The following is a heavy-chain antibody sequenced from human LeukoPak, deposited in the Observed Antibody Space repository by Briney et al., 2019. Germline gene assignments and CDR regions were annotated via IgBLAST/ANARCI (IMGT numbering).Heavy chain of an antibody. CDR2: INHSGST. V-gene: IGHV4-34*01. J-gene: IGHJ4*02. D-gene: IGHD3-10*01. CDR3: ARGLYYYGSGSYSYYFDY. CDR1: GGSFSGYY. Sequence: PSETLSLTCAVYGGSFSGYYWSWIRQPPGKGLEWIGEINHSGSTNYNPSLKSRVTISVDTSKNRFSLKLSSVTAADTAVYYCARGLYYYGSGSYSYYFDYWGQGTLVTVSS.